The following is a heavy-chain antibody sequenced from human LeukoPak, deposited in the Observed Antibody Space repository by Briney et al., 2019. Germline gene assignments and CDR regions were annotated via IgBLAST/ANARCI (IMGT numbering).Heavy chain of an antibody. CDR1: GFTVSSNY. J-gene: IGHJ4*02. D-gene: IGHD4-17*01. CDR2: IYSGGST. CDR3: ARDYGDYYGVVY. V-gene: IGHV3-53*01. Sequence: GGSLRLSCAASGFTVSSNYMSWVRQAPGEGLEWVSVIYSGGSTYYADSVKGRFTISRDNSKNTLYLQMNSLRAEDTAVYYCARDYGDYYGVVYWGQGTLVTVSS.